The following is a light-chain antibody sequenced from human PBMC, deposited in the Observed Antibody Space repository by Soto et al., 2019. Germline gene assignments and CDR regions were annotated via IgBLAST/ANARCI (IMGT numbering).Light chain of an antibody. J-gene: IGLJ1*01. CDR3: KSYAGSNTYV. V-gene: IGLV2-8*01. Sequence: LTXPPSASGSPGQSVTISCTGTKNDIGVYDFVSWYQHHPGKAPRLIIYEVVQRPSGVPDRFSGSKSGNTASLTVSGLQAADEADYFCKSYAGSNTYVFGSGTKVTVL. CDR2: EVV. CDR1: KNDIGVYDF.